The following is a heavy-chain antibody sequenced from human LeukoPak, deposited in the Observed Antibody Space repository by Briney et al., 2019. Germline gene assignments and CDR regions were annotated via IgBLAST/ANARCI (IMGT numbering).Heavy chain of an antibody. D-gene: IGHD3-10*01. CDR1: GGSFSGYY. V-gene: IGHV4-34*01. CDR2: INHSGST. J-gene: IGHJ4*02. Sequence: SENLSLTCAVYGGSFSGYYWSWIRQPPGKGLEWIGEINHSGSTNYNPSLKSRVTISADTSKNQVSLTLSSVTAADTAVYYCARHPELYFFDYWGQGTLVTVSS. CDR3: ARHPELYFFDY.